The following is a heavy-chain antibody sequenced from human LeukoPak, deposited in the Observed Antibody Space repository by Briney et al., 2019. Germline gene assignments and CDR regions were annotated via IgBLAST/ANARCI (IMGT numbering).Heavy chain of an antibody. CDR2: IYSGGST. J-gene: IGHJ4*02. V-gene: IGHV3-66*01. CDR3: ARDRVAAAGVDY. CDR1: GFTVSSNY. D-gene: IGHD6-13*01. Sequence: GGSLRLSCAASGFTVSSNYMSWVRQAPGKGREWVSVIYSGGSTYYADSVKGRVTISRDNSKNTLYLQMNSLRAEDTAVYYCARDRVAAAGVDYWGQGTLVTVSS.